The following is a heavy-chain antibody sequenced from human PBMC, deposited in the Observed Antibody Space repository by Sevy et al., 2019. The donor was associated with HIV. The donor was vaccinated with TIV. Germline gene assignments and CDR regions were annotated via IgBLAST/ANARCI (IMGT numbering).Heavy chain of an antibody. V-gene: IGHV3-30*09. Sequence: GGSLRLSCAASGFIFNTYAMHWVRQAPGKGLEWVAVISYDGINKYYAESVKGRFAISRDNSRNTLDLQMNSLRSEDTALYYCASTGYCTGGSCYSPFGYWGQGTLVTVSS. J-gene: IGHJ4*02. CDR3: ASTGYCTGGSCYSPFGY. CDR2: ISYDGINK. CDR1: GFIFNTYA. D-gene: IGHD2-15*01.